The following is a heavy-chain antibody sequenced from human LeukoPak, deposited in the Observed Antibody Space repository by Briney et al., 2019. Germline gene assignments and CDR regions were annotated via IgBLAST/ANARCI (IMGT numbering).Heavy chain of an antibody. V-gene: IGHV1-69*06. CDR3: ARDVGAKIVFDI. CDR1: GGTFSSYA. D-gene: IGHD1-26*01. Sequence: ASVTVSCKASGGTFSSYAISWVRQAPGQGLEWMGGIIPIFGTANYAQKFQGRVTITADKSTSTAYMELSSLRSEDTAVYYCARDVGAKIVFDIWGQGTMVTVSS. CDR2: IIPIFGTA. J-gene: IGHJ3*02.